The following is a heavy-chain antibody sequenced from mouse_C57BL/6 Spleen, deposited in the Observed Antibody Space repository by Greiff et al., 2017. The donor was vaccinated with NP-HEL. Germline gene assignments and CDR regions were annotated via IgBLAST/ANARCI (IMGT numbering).Heavy chain of an antibody. Sequence: EVQLQQSGPELVKPGASVKISCKASGYTFTDYYMNWVKQSHGKSLEWIGDINPNNGGTSYNQKFKGKATLTVDKSSSTAYMELRSLTSEDSAVYYCARGERLLFAYWGPGTLVTVSA. V-gene: IGHV1-26*01. CDR2: INPNNGGT. J-gene: IGHJ3*01. CDR3: ARGERLLFAY. D-gene: IGHD2-3*01. CDR1: GYTFTDYY.